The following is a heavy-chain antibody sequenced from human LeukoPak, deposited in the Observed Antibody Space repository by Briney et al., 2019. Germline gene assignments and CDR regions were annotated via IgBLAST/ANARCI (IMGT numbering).Heavy chain of an antibody. Sequence: ASVKVSCKVSGYTLTELSMHWVRQAPGEGLEWMGGFDPEDGETIYAQKFQGRVTMTEDTSTDTAYMELSSLRSEDTAVYYCAPNSDYSNRFDPWGQGTLVTVSS. V-gene: IGHV1-24*01. CDR1: GYTLTELS. CDR3: APNSDYSNRFDP. CDR2: FDPEDGET. D-gene: IGHD4-11*01. J-gene: IGHJ5*02.